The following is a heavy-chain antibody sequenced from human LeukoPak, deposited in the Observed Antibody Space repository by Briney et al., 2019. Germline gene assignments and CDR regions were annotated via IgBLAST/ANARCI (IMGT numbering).Heavy chain of an antibody. Sequence: XYNFTTYWIGWVRQLPGKGLEWMGIIRPGDSETRYSPSFQGHVTISADKSINTAYLQWPSLQASDTAIYYCARQRRISPPGTAWFDPWGQGTRVTVS. V-gene: IGHV5-51*01. CDR3: ARQRRISPPGTAWFDP. CDR1: XYNFTTYW. D-gene: IGHD1-7*01. CDR2: IRPGDSET. J-gene: IGHJ5*01.